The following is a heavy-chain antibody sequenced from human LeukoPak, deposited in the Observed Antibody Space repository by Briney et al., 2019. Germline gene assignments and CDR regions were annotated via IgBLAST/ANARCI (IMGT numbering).Heavy chain of an antibody. Sequence: GESLKISCKGSGYSFTSYWIGWVRQMPGKGLEWMGIIYPGDSDTRYSPSFQGQVPISADKSISTAYLQWSSLKAPDTAIYYCARRLDYGGNTHGYWGQGTLVTVFS. CDR2: IYPGDSDT. J-gene: IGHJ4*02. CDR3: ARRLDYGGNTHGY. CDR1: GYSFTSYW. V-gene: IGHV5-51*01. D-gene: IGHD4-23*01.